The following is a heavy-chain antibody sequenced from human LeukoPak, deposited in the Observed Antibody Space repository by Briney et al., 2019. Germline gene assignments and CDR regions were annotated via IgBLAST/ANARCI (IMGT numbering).Heavy chain of an antibody. V-gene: IGHV3-9*01. CDR1: GFTVSSNY. Sequence: GGSLRLSCAASGFTVSSNYMSWVRQAPGKGLEWVSGISWNSATRVYADSVKGRFTISRDNAKNSLYLQMNSLRAEDTALYYCAKDGGLYSSSWYPHFDYWGQGTLVTVSS. CDR3: AKDGGLYSSSWYPHFDY. D-gene: IGHD6-13*01. CDR2: ISWNSATR. J-gene: IGHJ4*02.